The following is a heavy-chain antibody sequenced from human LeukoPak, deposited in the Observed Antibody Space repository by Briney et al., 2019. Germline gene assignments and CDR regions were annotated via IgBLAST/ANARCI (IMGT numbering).Heavy chain of an antibody. V-gene: IGHV3-66*01. D-gene: IGHD4-17*01. CDR1: GFTFTNYG. CDR3: ARETFDYGDSDYFDY. Sequence: GGSLRLSCVASGFTFTNYGMSWVRQAPGKGLEWVSVIYSGGSTYYADSVKGRFTISRDNSKNTLYLQMNSLRAEDTAVYYCARETFDYGDSDYFDYWGQGTLVTVSS. CDR2: IYSGGST. J-gene: IGHJ4*02.